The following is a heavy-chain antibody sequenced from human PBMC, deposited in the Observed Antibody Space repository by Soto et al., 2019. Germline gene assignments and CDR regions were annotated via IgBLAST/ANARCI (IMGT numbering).Heavy chain of an antibody. D-gene: IGHD2-15*01. CDR3: ARQQYTVVTAFDV. CDR2: VSYNGNT. J-gene: IGHJ3*01. Sequence: QVRLKESGPGLVKPADTLSLKCTVSGGSITPYYWSWIRQTPGGGLEWIGYVSYNGNTNYNPSLKSRVSISADTSKNEFSLKLTSLTAADAAIYFCARQQYTVVTAFDVWGQGTMVAVSS. CDR1: GGSITPYY. V-gene: IGHV4-59*07.